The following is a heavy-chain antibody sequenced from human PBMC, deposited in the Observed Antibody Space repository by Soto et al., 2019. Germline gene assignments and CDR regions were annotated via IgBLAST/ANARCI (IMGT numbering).Heavy chain of an antibody. CDR2: IYWDDDK. J-gene: IGHJ4*02. D-gene: IGHD4-17*01. Sequence: SGPTLEPAQTLTLTCDFSGFSLSTYDMGVAWIRQPPGKALEWLALIYWDDDKRYSPSLKDRLAISKDTSSNQVVLTITNMDPGDTATYFCAHAGDYDLLTFDHWGPGTLVTVS. V-gene: IGHV2-5*02. CDR1: GFSLSTYDMG. CDR3: AHAGDYDLLTFDH.